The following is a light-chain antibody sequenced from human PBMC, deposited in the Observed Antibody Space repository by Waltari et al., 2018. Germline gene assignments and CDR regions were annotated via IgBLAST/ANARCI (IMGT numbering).Light chain of an antibody. CDR2: HAS. Sequence: DIVLTQSPGPLSLSPGERATLSCRASQSLSIYLAWYQQKPGRAPRLLIYHASSRATGVPDRFSGSGSGTDFSLTISRLEPEDFAVYYCQHYVSLPVTFGQGTKVEIK. CDR3: QHYVSLPVT. J-gene: IGKJ1*01. CDR1: QSLSIY. V-gene: IGKV3-20*01.